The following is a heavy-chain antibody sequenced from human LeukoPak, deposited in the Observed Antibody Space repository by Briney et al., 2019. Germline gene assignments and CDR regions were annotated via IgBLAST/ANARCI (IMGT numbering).Heavy chain of an antibody. Sequence: ASVKVSCKASGYTFIIYYLYWVRQAPGQGLEWMGWINPNNGVTYFAQKFQGRVTMTRDTSINTAYMELSRLRSDDTAVYYCARRAVAAHGEDWFDPWGQGTLVTVSS. V-gene: IGHV1-2*02. D-gene: IGHD6-19*01. J-gene: IGHJ5*02. CDR3: ARRAVAAHGEDWFDP. CDR1: GYTFIIYY. CDR2: INPNNGVT.